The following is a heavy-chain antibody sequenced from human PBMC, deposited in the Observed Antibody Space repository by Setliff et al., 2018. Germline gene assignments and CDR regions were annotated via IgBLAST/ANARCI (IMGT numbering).Heavy chain of an antibody. Sequence: AASVKVSCKASGYTFTSHYMHWVRQAPGLGLEWMGTINPSSGRTSYAQKFQGRVTMTRDTSTSTVYMDMSSLRSEDTAVYYCARDVFPYHYEGAFDIWGQGTMGTVSS. CDR1: GYTFTSHY. V-gene: IGHV1-46*01. CDR3: ARDVFPYHYEGAFDI. CDR2: INPSSGRT. J-gene: IGHJ3*02. D-gene: IGHD3-22*01.